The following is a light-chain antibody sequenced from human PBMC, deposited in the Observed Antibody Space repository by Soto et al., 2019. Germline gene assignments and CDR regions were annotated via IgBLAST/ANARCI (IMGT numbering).Light chain of an antibody. J-gene: IGKJ5*01. CDR2: GAS. CDR3: QQYGSSLPIT. CDR1: QSVGDY. Sequence: EIVLTQSPATLSLSPGKRATLSCRASQSVGDYLAWYQQKPGQAPRLLIYGASSRATGIPDRFSGSGSGTDFTLTISRLEPEDFAVYYCQQYGSSLPITFGQGTRLEI. V-gene: IGKV3-20*01.